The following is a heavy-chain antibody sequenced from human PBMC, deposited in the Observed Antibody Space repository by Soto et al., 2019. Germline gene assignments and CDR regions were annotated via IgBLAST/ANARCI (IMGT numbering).Heavy chain of an antibody. V-gene: IGHV3-23*01. D-gene: IGHD3-10*01. CDR1: GFTFSSYA. Sequence: HPGGSLRLSCAASGFTFSSYAMSWVRQAPGKGLEWVSAISGSGGSTYYADSVKGRFTISRDNSKNTLYLQMNSLRAEDTAVYYCAKDLYYYGSGSYYSGMDVWGQGTTVTVSS. CDR2: ISGSGGST. J-gene: IGHJ6*02. CDR3: AKDLYYYGSGSYYSGMDV.